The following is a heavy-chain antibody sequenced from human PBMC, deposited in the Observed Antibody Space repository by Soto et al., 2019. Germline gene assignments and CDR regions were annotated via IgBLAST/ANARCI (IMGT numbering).Heavy chain of an antibody. CDR2: TSSDGTDN. J-gene: IGHJ3*02. Sequence: HPGGSLRLSCAASGFTFSSYAMHWVRQAPGTGPEWVAATSSDGTDNVYADSVSGRFTISRDNSKNTLYLQMNSLRSEDAAVYYCARTYECAKSDCYRAFDIWGQGTMVTVSS. D-gene: IGHD2-21*02. CDR1: GFTFSSYA. CDR3: ARTYECAKSDCYRAFDI. V-gene: IGHV3-30*04.